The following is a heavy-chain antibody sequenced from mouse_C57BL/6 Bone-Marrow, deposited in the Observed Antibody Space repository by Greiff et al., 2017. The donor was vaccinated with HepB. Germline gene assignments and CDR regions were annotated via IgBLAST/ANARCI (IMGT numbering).Heavy chain of an antibody. J-gene: IGHJ4*01. V-gene: IGHV7-1*01. CDR1: GFTFSDFY. D-gene: IGHD2-3*01. CDR2: SRNKANDYTT. Sequence: EVMLVESGGGLVQSGRSLRLSCATSGFTFSDFYMEWVRQAPGKGLEWIAASRNKANDYTTEYSASVKGRFIVSRDTSQSILYLQMNALRAEDTAIYYCARDAPPLDGSYYAMDYWGQGTSVTVSS. CDR3: ARDAPPLDGSYYAMDY.